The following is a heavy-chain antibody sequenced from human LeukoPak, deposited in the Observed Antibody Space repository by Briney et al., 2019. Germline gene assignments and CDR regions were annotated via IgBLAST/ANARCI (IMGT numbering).Heavy chain of an antibody. D-gene: IGHD2-15*01. Sequence: SETLSLTCTVSGGSISSGSYHWGWIRQPPGKGLEWIGSVSYTRSTYYNPSLKSEVTISVDTSKNQFSLKVRSVTAADAAVYYCGRQEGICSSGGCYHYLATWGQGTMVTVSS. CDR2: VSYTRST. CDR3: GRQEGICSSGGCYHYLAT. J-gene: IGHJ3*02. CDR1: GGSISSGSYH. V-gene: IGHV4-39*01.